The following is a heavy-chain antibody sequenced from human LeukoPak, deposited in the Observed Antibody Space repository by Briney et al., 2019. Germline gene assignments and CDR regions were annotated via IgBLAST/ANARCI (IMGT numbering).Heavy chain of an antibody. Sequence: VASVKVSXTASGYTFTGYYMHWVRQAPGQGLEWMGWINPNSGGTNYAQKFQGRVTMTRDTSISTAYMELSRLRSDDTAVYYCAREDVGLRAFDIWGQGTMVTVSS. J-gene: IGHJ3*02. CDR2: INPNSGGT. CDR1: GYTFTGYY. V-gene: IGHV1-2*02. D-gene: IGHD2-15*01. CDR3: AREDVGLRAFDI.